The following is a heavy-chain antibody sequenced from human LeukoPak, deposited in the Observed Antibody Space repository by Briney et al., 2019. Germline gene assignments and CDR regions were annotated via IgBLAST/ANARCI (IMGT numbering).Heavy chain of an antibody. Sequence: SSVKVSCKASGGTFSSYAISWVRQAPGQGLEWMGRIIPIFGTANYAQKFQGRVTITTDESTSTAYMELSSLRSEDTAVYYCARVKPYYYDSSGYYSLGAFDIWGQGTMVTVSS. CDR2: IIPIFGTA. J-gene: IGHJ3*02. V-gene: IGHV1-69*05. CDR3: ARVKPYYYDSSGYYSLGAFDI. D-gene: IGHD3-22*01. CDR1: GGTFSSYA.